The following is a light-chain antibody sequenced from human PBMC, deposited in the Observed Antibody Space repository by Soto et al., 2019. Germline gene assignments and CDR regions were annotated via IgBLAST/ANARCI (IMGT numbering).Light chain of an antibody. CDR2: EVN. CDR3: SSYAGSNIF. V-gene: IGLV2-8*01. CDR1: SSDVGGYNY. J-gene: IGLJ1*01. Sequence: QSVLTQPPSASGSPGQSVTISCTGTSSDVGGYNYVSWYQQHPGKAPKLMIYEVNKRPSGVPDRFSASKSGNTASLTVSEPQTEDEAYYYCSSYAGSNIFFGTGTRVTVL.